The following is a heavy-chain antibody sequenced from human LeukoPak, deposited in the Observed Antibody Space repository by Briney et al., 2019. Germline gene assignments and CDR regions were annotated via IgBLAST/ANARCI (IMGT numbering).Heavy chain of an antibody. V-gene: IGHV3-53*01. D-gene: IGHD4-17*01. CDR2: IFRAGAT. CDR1: LFSVNGDF. J-gene: IGHJ5*02. Sequence: GGSLSLSRAPSLFSVNGDFLNWVRQAPGKGLEGVSAIFRAGATYYTDSVKGGFIVSRDISNNTLYLQMNALRAEDTAIYYCARGKHGDYGSWFDPWGPGTLVTVSS. CDR3: ARGKHGDYGSWFDP.